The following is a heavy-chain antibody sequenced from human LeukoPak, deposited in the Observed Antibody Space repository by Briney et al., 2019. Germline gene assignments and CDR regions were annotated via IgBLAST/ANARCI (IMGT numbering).Heavy chain of an antibody. V-gene: IGHV1-46*01. CDR3: ARITGYCSGGSCPGGY. CDR2: INPSAGST. Sequence: ASVKVSCKASVYTFTSYHMHWVRQAPGQGLEWMGIINPSAGSTIYAQKFQGRVTMTRDTSTTTFYMELSSLRSEDTALYYCARITGYCSGGSCPGGYWGQGTLVTVSS. D-gene: IGHD2-15*01. CDR1: VYTFTSYH. J-gene: IGHJ4*02.